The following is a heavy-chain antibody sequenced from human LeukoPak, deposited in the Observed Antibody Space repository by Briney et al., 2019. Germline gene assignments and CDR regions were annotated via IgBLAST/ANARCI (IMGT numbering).Heavy chain of an antibody. Sequence: GGSLRLSCAASGFTFSSYGMHWVRQAPGKGLEWVAVIWYDGSNKYYADSVKGRFTISRDNSKNTLYLQMNSLRAEDTAVYYCARDKPYHGTTFDYWGQGTLVTVSS. CDR1: GFTFSSYG. D-gene: IGHD1-1*01. CDR2: IWYDGSNK. J-gene: IGHJ4*02. V-gene: IGHV3-33*01. CDR3: ARDKPYHGTTFDY.